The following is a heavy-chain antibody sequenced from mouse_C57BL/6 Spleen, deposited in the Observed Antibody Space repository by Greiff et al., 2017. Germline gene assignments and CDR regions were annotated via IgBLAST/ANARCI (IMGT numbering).Heavy chain of an antibody. CDR3: DCADYPYWYFDV. D-gene: IGHD2-4*01. J-gene: IGHJ1*03. CDR1: GFTINDYY. Sequence: VQLQQSGAELVKPGASVKLSCTASGFTINDYYMHWVKQRTVQGLEWIGRIDPEDGETKYAQKFQGKATITADTSSNTTYLQLSSLTSEDNDVYDCDCADYPYWYFDVWGTGTTLTVSS. V-gene: IGHV14-2*01. CDR2: IDPEDGET.